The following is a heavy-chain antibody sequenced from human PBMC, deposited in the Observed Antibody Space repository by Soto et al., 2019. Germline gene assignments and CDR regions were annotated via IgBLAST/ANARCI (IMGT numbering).Heavy chain of an antibody. J-gene: IGHJ4*02. V-gene: IGHV3-11*01. Sequence: GGSLRLSCAASGFTFSDYYMSWIRQAPGKGLEWVSYISSSGSTIYYADSVKGRFTISRDNAKNSLYLQMNSLRAEDTAVYYCARDQLTGTEWGTFDYWGQGTLVTVSS. CDR2: ISSSGSTI. D-gene: IGHD1-20*01. CDR3: ARDQLTGTEWGTFDY. CDR1: GFTFSDYY.